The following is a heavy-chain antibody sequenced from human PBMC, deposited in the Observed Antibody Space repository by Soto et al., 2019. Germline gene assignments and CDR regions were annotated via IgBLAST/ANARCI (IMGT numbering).Heavy chain of an antibody. Sequence: HGESLKISCKGSGYSFTSYWISWVRQMPGKGLEWMGRIDPSDSYTNYSPSFQGHVTISADKSISTAYLQWSSLKASDTAMYYCAITRYTAMALDYWGQGTLVTVSS. CDR1: GYSFTSYW. CDR3: AITRYTAMALDY. D-gene: IGHD5-18*01. V-gene: IGHV5-10-1*01. J-gene: IGHJ4*02. CDR2: IDPSDSYT.